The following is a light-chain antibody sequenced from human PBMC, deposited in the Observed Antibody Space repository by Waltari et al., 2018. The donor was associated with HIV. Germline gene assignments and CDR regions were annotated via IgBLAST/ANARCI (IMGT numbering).Light chain of an antibody. Sequence: EIVLTQSPDTLSLSPGERATLSCRASHNFSSNYLIWYQKKTGRSPTLLSYGASRRAACVADRFSGSGSGTDFTLTISRLGPEDFAVYFCQQYGSSPPWTFGQGTKVEVK. CDR2: GAS. CDR3: QQYGSSPPWT. J-gene: IGKJ1*01. CDR1: HNFSSNY. V-gene: IGKV3-20*01.